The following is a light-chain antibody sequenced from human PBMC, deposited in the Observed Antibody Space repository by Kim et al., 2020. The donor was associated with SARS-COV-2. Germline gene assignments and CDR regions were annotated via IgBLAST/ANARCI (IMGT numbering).Light chain of an antibody. CDR2: GKN. Sequence: LGQTGRITCQGDGLSSYYASGNQQKPEQAPVPVIYGKNNRPSGIPDRFSGSSSGNTASLTITGAQAEDEADYYCNSRDSSGNHRVVFGGGTQLTVL. CDR1: GLSSYY. V-gene: IGLV3-19*01. CDR3: NSRDSSGNHRVV. J-gene: IGLJ2*01.